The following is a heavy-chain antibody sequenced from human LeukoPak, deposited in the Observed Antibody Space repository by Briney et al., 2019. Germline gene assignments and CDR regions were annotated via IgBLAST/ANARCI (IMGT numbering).Heavy chain of an antibody. D-gene: IGHD2-2*01. CDR3: ARDVGRYCSSTSCQPYYFDY. V-gene: IGHV3-21*01. CDR2: ISSSSSYI. CDR1: GFTFSSYS. Sequence: AGGSLRLSCAASGFTFSSYSMNWVRQAPGKGLEWVSSISSSSSYIYYADSVKGRFTISRDNARNSLYLQMNSLRAEDTAVYYCARDVGRYCSSTSCQPYYFDYRGQGTLVTVSS. J-gene: IGHJ4*02.